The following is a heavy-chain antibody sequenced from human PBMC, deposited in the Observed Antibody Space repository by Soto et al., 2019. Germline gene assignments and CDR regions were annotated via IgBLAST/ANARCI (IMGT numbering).Heavy chain of an antibody. J-gene: IGHJ4*02. CDR2: ISYDGSNK. CDR3: AKSGSSGVGEDY. V-gene: IGHV3-30*18. D-gene: IGHD3-16*01. CDR1: GFTFSSYG. Sequence: QVQLVESGGGVVQPGRSLRLSCAASGFTFSSYGMHWVRQAPGKGLEWVAVISYDGSNKYYADSVKGRFTISRDNSKNTLYLQMNSLRAEATAVYYCAKSGSSGVGEDYWGQGTLVTVSS.